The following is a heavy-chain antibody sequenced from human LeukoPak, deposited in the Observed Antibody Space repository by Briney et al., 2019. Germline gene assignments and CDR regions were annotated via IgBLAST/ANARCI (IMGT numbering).Heavy chain of an antibody. Sequence: GGSLRLSCAASGFTFSSYAMHWVRQAPGKGLEWVAVISYEGSNKYYADRVQGRFTISRDNSKNTLYLQMNSLRVEDTAVYSCAREAWGLIYFDYWGQGTLVTVSS. CDR2: ISYEGSNK. D-gene: IGHD3-16*01. J-gene: IGHJ4*02. CDR3: AREAWGLIYFDY. CDR1: GFTFSSYA. V-gene: IGHV3-30-3*01.